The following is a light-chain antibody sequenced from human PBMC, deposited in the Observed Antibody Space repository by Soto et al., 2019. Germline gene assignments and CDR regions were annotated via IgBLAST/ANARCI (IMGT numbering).Light chain of an antibody. Sequence: QSALTQPASVSGSPGQSITISCTGTNSDVGDYNYVSWYQQHPGKAPKLIIYEVSNRPSGISDRFSASKSGNTASLTISGLQAEDEADYYCSSYTHSNTRVFGTGTKLTVL. V-gene: IGLV2-14*01. J-gene: IGLJ1*01. CDR2: EVS. CDR3: SSYTHSNTRV. CDR1: NSDVGDYNY.